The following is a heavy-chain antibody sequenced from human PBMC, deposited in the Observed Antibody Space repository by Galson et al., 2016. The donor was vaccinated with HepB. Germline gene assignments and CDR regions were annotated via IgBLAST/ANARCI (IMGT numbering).Heavy chain of an antibody. CDR2: IGTTDDT. CDR3: ARSRGIDTSWSRFFDL. J-gene: IGHJ2*01. D-gene: IGHD2-2*01. V-gene: IGHV3-13*01. CDR1: GFTFNNYD. Sequence: SLRLSCAASGFTFNNYDMHWVRQPPGKGLEWVSGIGTTDDTYYPGSVRGRFTISREDAENSLYLQMNSLRAGDTAVYFCARSRGIDTSWSRFFDLWGRGTLVTVSS.